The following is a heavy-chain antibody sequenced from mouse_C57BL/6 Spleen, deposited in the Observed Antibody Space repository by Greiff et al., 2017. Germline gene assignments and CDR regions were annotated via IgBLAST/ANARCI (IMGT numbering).Heavy chain of an antibody. CDR2: ILPGSGST. CDR1: GYTFTGYW. J-gene: IGHJ4*01. V-gene: IGHV1-9*01. D-gene: IGHD2-2*01. Sequence: QVQLQQPGAELVMPGASVKLSCKATGYTFTGYWIEWVKQRPGHGLEWIGEILPGSGSTNYNEKFKGKATFTADTSSNTAYMQLSSLTTEDSAIYYCARRGGYDVDYAMDYWGQGTSVTVSS. CDR3: ARRGGYDVDYAMDY.